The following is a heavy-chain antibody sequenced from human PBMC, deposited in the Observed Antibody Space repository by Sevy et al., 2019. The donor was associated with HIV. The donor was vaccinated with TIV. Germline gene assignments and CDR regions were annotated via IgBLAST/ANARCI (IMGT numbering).Heavy chain of an antibody. Sequence: SETLSLTCTVSGGSISSYYWSWIRQPPGKGLEWIGYIYYSGSTNYNPSLKSRVTISVDTSKNQFSLKLSSVTAAVTAVYYCARGLEQQLNNWFDPWGQGTLVTVSS. D-gene: IGHD6-13*01. J-gene: IGHJ5*02. CDR2: IYYSGST. CDR1: GGSISSYY. V-gene: IGHV4-59*01. CDR3: ARGLEQQLNNWFDP.